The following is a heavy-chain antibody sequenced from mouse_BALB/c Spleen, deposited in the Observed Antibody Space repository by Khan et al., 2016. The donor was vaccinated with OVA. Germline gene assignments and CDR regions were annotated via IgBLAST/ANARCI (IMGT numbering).Heavy chain of an antibody. CDR3: TRDRIDY. Sequence: VQLQESGAELAKPGASVKMSCKASGYTFTTYWMHWVKQRPGQGLEWIGYINPTSGYTDYNEKFKDRATLSADKSSSTAYMQLSSLTSEDSAVXESTRDRIDYWGQGTTLTVSS. J-gene: IGHJ2*01. CDR2: INPTSGYT. V-gene: IGHV1-7*01. CDR1: GYTFTTYW.